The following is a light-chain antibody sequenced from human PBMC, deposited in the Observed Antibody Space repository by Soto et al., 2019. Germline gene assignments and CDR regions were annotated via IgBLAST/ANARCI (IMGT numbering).Light chain of an antibody. V-gene: IGKV3-11*01. CDR3: QQRSSWYS. CDR1: QSVTKY. Sequence: EIVLTQSPATLSLSPGERATLSCRASQSVTKYIAWYQQKPGQAPRLLIYDASNRATGVPARFSGSGSGTDFTLTISSLEPEDFAAYYCQQRSSWYSFGQGTKLEIK. CDR2: DAS. J-gene: IGKJ2*03.